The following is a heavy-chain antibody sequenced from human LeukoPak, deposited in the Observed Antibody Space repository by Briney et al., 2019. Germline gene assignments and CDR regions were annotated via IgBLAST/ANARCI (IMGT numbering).Heavy chain of an antibody. CDR2: ISSSSSYI. CDR1: GFTFSSYS. V-gene: IGHV3-21*01. CDR3: ARVIGWFGELFDNWFDP. Sequence: PGGSLRLSCAASGFTFSSYSMNWVRQAPGKGLEWVSSISSSSSYIYYADSVKGRFTISRDNAKNSLYLQMNSLRAEDTAVYYCARVIGWFGELFDNWFDPWGQGTLVTVSS. D-gene: IGHD3-10*01. J-gene: IGHJ5*02.